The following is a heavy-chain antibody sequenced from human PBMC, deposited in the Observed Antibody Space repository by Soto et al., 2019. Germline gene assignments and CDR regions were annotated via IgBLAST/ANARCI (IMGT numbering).Heavy chain of an antibody. CDR1: GGSISSYY. J-gene: IGHJ6*02. CDR2: IYYSGST. D-gene: IGHD5-18*01. V-gene: IGHV4-59*01. CDR3: ARSKLAPYSSGMDV. Sequence: LSLTCTVSGGSISSYYWSWIRQPPGKGLEWIGYIYYSGSTNYNPSLKSRVTISVDTSKNQFSLKLSSVTAADTAVYYCARSKLAPYSSGMDVWGQGTTVTVSS.